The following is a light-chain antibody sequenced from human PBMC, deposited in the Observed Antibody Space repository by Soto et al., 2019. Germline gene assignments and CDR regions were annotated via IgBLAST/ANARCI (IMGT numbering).Light chain of an antibody. CDR3: QQYYDYPPLI. CDR2: GAS. Sequence: EIVMTQSPATLSVSPGERATLSCRASRNINRKLAWYQQKPGQAPRLLISGASTRATGIPARFSGSGSWTEFTLTIGSLQSEDFAVYYCQQYYDYPPLIFGGGTKVEIK. V-gene: IGKV3-15*01. CDR1: RNINRK. J-gene: IGKJ4*01.